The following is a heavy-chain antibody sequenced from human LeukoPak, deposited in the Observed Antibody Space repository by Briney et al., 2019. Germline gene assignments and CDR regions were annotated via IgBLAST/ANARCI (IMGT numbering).Heavy chain of an antibody. CDR3: ARDGDYGDYSWFDP. V-gene: IGHV1-69*04. CDR1: GGTFSSYA. Sequence: SVKVSCKASGGTFSSYAISWVRQAPGQGLEWMGRIIPILGIANYAQKFQGRVTITADRSTSTAYMELSSLRSEDTAVYYCARDGDYGDYSWFDPWGQGTLVTVSS. D-gene: IGHD4-17*01. CDR2: IIPILGIA. J-gene: IGHJ5*02.